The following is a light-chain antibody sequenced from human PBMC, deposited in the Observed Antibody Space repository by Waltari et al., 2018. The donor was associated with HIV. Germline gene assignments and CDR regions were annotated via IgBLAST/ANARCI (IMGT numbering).Light chain of an antibody. CDR3: QAWDRSVV. J-gene: IGLJ2*01. CDR2: QDS. CDR1: QLGDKF. V-gene: IGLV3-1*01. Sequence: SYELTQPPSVSVSPGQTASITCSGVQLGDKFVCWYQQRPGQPPVLVMYQDSKRPSGIPERFSGSNSGNTATLTITGTQSMDEADYYCQAWDRSVVFGGGTKLTVL.